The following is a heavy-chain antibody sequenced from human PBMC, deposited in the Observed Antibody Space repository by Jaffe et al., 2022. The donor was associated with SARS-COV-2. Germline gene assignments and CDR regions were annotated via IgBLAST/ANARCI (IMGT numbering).Heavy chain of an antibody. CDR1: GFNLGDYA. D-gene: IGHD3-22*01. V-gene: IGHV3-49*04. Sequence: EVQLVESGGGLVQPGRSLRLSCTASGFNLGDYALTWVRQAPGKGLEWLGFIRSKAFGGTTEYAASVKGRFVISRDDSKSLAYLQMNSLKPEDTAVYYCLSQDSYYDVGDSLEYWGPGTLVTVSS. J-gene: IGHJ4*02. CDR2: IRSKAFGGTT. CDR3: LSQDSYYDVGDSLEY.